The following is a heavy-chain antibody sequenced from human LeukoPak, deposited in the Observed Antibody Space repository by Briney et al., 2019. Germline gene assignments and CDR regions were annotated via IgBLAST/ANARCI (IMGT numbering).Heavy chain of an antibody. D-gene: IGHD6-13*01. CDR2: IYHSGST. V-gene: IGHV4-38-2*02. CDR1: GYSISSGYY. CDR3: ASSHSATWYDD. Sequence: SETLSLTCTVSGYSISSGYYWGWIRQPPEKGLEWIGSIYHSGSTYYNPSLKSRVTISIGTSKNQFSLALNFVTAADTAMYYCASSHSATWYDDWGQGALVTVS. J-gene: IGHJ4*02.